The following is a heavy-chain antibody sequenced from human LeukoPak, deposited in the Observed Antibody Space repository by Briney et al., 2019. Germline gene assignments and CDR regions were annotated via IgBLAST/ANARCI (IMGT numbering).Heavy chain of an antibody. Sequence: ASVKVTCKASGYTFTDYYIHWVRQAPGQGLEWMAWMNPNSGGTSYAQKFQGRVTMTRDTSISTGYMELSRLRFDDTAVYYCAINKAAKSLDYWGQGTLVTVSS. CDR1: GYTFTDYY. CDR2: MNPNSGGT. J-gene: IGHJ4*02. D-gene: IGHD6-25*01. V-gene: IGHV1-2*02. CDR3: AINKAAKSLDY.